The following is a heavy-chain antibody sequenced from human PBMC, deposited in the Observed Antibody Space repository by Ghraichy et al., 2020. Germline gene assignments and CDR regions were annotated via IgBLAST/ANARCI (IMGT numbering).Heavy chain of an antibody. CDR3: AREGATVTFFDY. V-gene: IGHV4-61*01. CDR2: IYYSGST. D-gene: IGHD4-17*01. CDR1: GGSVSSGSYY. J-gene: IGHJ4*02. Sequence: SETLSLTCTVSGGSVSSGSYYWSWIRQPPGKGLEWIGFIYYSGSTNYNPSLKSRVTISVDTSKNQFSLNLSSVTAADTAVYYCAREGATVTFFDYWGQGTLVTVSS.